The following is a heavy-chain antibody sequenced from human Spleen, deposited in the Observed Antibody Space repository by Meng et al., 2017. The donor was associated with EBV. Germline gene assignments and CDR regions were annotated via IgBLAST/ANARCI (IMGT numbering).Heavy chain of an antibody. CDR3: ARNLYSNSFIDY. V-gene: IGHV4-61*01. CDR1: GESVSSGRYY. J-gene: IGHJ4*02. Sequence: QGDWHESGPGLVEPSGTLSFTCTGSGESVSSGRYYWDWIRQSPGKGLEWIGYIYFTGATNYNPSLKSRVTISLDTSKNQFSLRLSSATAADTAVYYCARNLYSNSFIDYWGRGTLVTVSS. D-gene: IGHD6-6*01. CDR2: IYFTGAT.